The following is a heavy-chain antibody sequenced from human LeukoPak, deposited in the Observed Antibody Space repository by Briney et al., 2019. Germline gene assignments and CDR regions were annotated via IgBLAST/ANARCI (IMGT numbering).Heavy chain of an antibody. J-gene: IGHJ6*04. CDR1: GYTFTSYA. D-gene: IGHD3-9*01. CDR2: INTGNGNT. V-gene: IGHV1-3*04. CDR3: ARDYYDILTGYPQGMDV. Sequence: ASVKVSCKASGYTFTSYAMHWVRQAPGRRLEWIGWINTGNGNTKYSQKFQGRVTITRDTSANTTYMELSSLRSEDTAVYYCARDYYDILTGYPQGMDVWGKGTTVTVSS.